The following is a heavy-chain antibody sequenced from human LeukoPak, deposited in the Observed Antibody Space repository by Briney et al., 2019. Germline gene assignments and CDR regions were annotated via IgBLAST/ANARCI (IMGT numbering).Heavy chain of an antibody. CDR1: GFTISSNW. CDR3: ARRDSSGWYYFDY. Sequence: GGSQRRSCAASGFTISSNWMTWVRQAPGKGLEGVANIKRDGSEKYYVDSVKGRFTISRDNTKNSLYLQMNSLRAEDTAVYYCARRDSSGWYYFDYWGQGTLVTVSS. V-gene: IGHV3-7*01. CDR2: IKRDGSEK. D-gene: IGHD6-19*01. J-gene: IGHJ4*02.